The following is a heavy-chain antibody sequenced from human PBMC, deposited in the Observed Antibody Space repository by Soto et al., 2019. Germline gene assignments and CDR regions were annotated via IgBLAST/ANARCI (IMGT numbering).Heavy chain of an antibody. CDR2: MTPNSGNT. CDR3: ARSGQVGNWFDH. D-gene: IGHD2-8*02. CDR1: GYTFTSYD. J-gene: IGHJ5*02. V-gene: IGHV1-8*01. Sequence: QVQLVQSGAEVKKPGASVKVSCKASGYTFTSYDINWVLQATGQGLEWMGWMTPNSGNTGYAQKFQGRVTMTRNTSISTAYKELSSLRSEDTAVYYCARSGQVGNWFDHWGQGTLVTVSS.